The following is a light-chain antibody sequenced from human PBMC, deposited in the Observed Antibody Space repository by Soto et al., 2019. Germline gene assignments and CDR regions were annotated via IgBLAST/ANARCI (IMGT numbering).Light chain of an antibody. CDR3: QQYNNWPPT. CDR2: GAS. CDR1: QSVSSRY. Sequence: EIVLTQSPGTLPLSPGERATLSCRASQSVSSRYLGWYQQKPGQAPRLLIYGASSRATGIPDRFSGSGSGTDFTLTISRLEPEDFAVYYCQQYNNWPPTFGQGTKVEIK. V-gene: IGKV3-20*01. J-gene: IGKJ1*01.